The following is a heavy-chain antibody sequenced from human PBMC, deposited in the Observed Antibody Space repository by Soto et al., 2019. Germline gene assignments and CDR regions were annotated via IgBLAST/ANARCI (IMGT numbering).Heavy chain of an antibody. D-gene: IGHD3-16*02. Sequence: QIQLVQSGSEVKKPGASVKVSCKASGYTFTSYGVSWVRQAPGQGLEWMGWVSVYNGQTRYAQKFQGRVTMTADTSTSTVYMELRSLRSDDTAVYYCARDRAFGGVVVRRANHDYWGQGTLVTVSS. CDR1: GYTFTSYG. J-gene: IGHJ4*02. CDR2: VSVYNGQT. CDR3: ARDRAFGGVVVRRANHDY. V-gene: IGHV1-18*01.